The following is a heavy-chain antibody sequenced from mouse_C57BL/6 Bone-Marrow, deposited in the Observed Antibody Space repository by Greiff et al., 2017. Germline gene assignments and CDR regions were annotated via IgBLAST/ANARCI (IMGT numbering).Heavy chain of an antibody. CDR2: IYPGSGST. CDR3: AKSITTVVGY. CDR1: GYTFTSYW. Sequence: QVQLQQPGAELVKPGASVKMSCKASGYTFTSYWITWVKQRPVQGLEWIGDIYPGSGSTNYNEKFKSKATLTVDTTSSTAYMQLSSLTSEDSAVXYCAKSITTVVGYWGQGTTLTVSS. V-gene: IGHV1-55*01. D-gene: IGHD1-1*01. J-gene: IGHJ2*01.